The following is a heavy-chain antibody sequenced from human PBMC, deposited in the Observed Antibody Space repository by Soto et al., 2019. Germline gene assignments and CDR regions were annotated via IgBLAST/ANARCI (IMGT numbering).Heavy chain of an antibody. CDR3: ARDLVTAGLDSSGYYVYFDY. V-gene: IGHV3-48*02. CDR2: ISSSSSTI. D-gene: IGHD3-22*01. Sequence: GWSLRLSCAASGFTFSSYSMNWVRQAPGKGLEWVSYISSSSSTIYYADPVKGRFTISRDNAKNSLYLQMNSLRDEDTAVYYCARDLVTAGLDSSGYYVYFDYWGQGTLVTVSS. CDR1: GFTFSSYS. J-gene: IGHJ4*02.